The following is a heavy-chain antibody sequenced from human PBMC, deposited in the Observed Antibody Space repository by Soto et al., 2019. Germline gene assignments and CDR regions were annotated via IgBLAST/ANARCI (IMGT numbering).Heavy chain of an antibody. D-gene: IGHD3-9*01. CDR1: GGSFSGYY. J-gene: IGHJ5*02. CDR3: ARVGSRYFDWLLPRGFDP. V-gene: IGHV4-34*01. Sequence: LSLTCAVYGGSFSGYYWSWIRQPPGKGLEWIGEINHSGSTNXNXXLXXRVTISVDTSKNQFSLKLSSVTAADTAVYYCARVGSRYFDWLLPRGFDPWGHGTLVIV. CDR2: INHSGST.